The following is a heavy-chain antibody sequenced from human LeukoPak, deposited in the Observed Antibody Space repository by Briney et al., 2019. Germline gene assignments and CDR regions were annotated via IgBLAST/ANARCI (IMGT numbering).Heavy chain of an antibody. Sequence: GESLKISCKGSGYSFPTYWIGWVRQMPGKGLESMGIIYPGDSDTRYSPSFEGQVTISADKSGSTAYLQWSSLKASDTAMYYCATPPENSSGWYLGYWGQGALVTVSS. J-gene: IGHJ4*02. V-gene: IGHV5-51*01. D-gene: IGHD6-19*01. CDR1: GYSFPTYW. CDR3: ATPPENSSGWYLGY. CDR2: IYPGDSDT.